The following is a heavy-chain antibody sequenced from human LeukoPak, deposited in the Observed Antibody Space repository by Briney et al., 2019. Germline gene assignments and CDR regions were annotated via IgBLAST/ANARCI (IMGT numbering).Heavy chain of an antibody. D-gene: IGHD3-22*01. Sequence: SETLSLTCTVSGVSISSSSYYWGWLRQPPGKGLEWIGSIYYSGSTYYNPSLKSRVTISVDTSKNQFSLKLSSVTAADTAVYYCASFHYYDSSGYYYYYGMDVWGQGTTVTVSS. CDR2: IYYSGST. CDR3: ASFHYYDSSGYYYYYGMDV. J-gene: IGHJ6*02. V-gene: IGHV4-39*01. CDR1: GVSISSSSYY.